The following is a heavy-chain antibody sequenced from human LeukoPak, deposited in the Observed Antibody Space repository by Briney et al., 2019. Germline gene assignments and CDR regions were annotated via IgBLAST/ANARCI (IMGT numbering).Heavy chain of an antibody. D-gene: IGHD3-10*01. CDR2: ISSSGSTM. V-gene: IGHV3-48*03. J-gene: IGHJ4*02. CDR3: ARGMRLVRGLMFDY. Sequence: GGSLRLSCAASGFTFSSFEMSWVRQAPGTGLEWISYISSSGSTMYYADSVKGHFTTSRDNVKNSLYLQMNSLRAEDTAVYYCARGMRLVRGLMFDYWGQGTLVTVSS. CDR1: GFTFSSFE.